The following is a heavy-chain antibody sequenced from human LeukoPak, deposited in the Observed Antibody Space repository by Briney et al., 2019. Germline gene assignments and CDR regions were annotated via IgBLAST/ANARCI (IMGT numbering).Heavy chain of an antibody. D-gene: IGHD2-15*01. J-gene: IGHJ4*02. CDR1: GGTFSSYA. Sequence: SVKVSCKASGGTFSSYAISWVRQAPGQGLEWMGGIIPIFGTANYARKFQGRVTITADESTSTAYMELSSLRSEDTAVYYCARERDCSGGSCYEYWGQGTLVTVSS. V-gene: IGHV1-69*01. CDR2: IIPIFGTA. CDR3: ARERDCSGGSCYEY.